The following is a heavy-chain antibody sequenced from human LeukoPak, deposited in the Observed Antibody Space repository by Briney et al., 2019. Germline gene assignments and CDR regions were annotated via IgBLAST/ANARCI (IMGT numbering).Heavy chain of an antibody. Sequence: GGSLRLSCAASGFTLGNYGMTWVRQAPEKGLEWVSSVSISGENTYYADSVKGRFTISRDNSKDTLYLLMSSLRADDTAVYYCARGRGRNPSGYYYMDVWGKGTTVTISS. CDR1: GFTLGNYG. V-gene: IGHV3-23*05. CDR2: VSISGENT. J-gene: IGHJ6*03. CDR3: ARGRGRNPSGYYYMDV. D-gene: IGHD2-15*01.